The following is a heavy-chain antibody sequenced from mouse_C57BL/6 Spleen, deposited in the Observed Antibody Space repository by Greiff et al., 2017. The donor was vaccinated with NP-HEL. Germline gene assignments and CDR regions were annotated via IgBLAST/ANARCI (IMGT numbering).Heavy chain of an antibody. V-gene: IGHV1-64*01. Sequence: QVQLQQPGAELVKPGASVKLSCKASGYTFTSYWMHWVKQRPGQGLEWIGMIHPNSGSTNYNEKFKSKATLTVDKSSSTAYLQLSSLTSEDSAGYCCARCGGITTVPGYWGQGATLTVSS. CDR2: IHPNSGST. CDR1: GYTFTSYW. J-gene: IGHJ2*01. CDR3: ARCGGITTVPGY. D-gene: IGHD1-1*01.